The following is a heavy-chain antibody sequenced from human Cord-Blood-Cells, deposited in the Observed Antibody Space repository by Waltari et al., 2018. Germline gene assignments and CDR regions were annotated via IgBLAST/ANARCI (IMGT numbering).Heavy chain of an antibody. CDR1: GYSISSGYY. J-gene: IGHJ2*01. CDR2: IYHSGCT. Sequence: QVQLQESGPGLVKPSETLSLTCTVSGYSISSGYYWGWIRQPPGKGLEWIGSIYHSGCTFYNPSVKRRGTIAVDTSKNQFSLRRSSVTAADTAVYYCARVPDSSWYHNNWYFDLWGRGTLVTVSS. CDR3: ARVPDSSWYHNNWYFDL. D-gene: IGHD6-13*01. V-gene: IGHV4-38-2*02.